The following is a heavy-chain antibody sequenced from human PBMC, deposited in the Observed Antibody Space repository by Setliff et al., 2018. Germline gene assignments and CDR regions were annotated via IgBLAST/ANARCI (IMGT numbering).Heavy chain of an antibody. CDR3: ARGGGSSSWYDAFDI. CDR1: GYTFTGYY. V-gene: IGHV1-2*02. D-gene: IGHD6-13*01. CDR2: INPNRGGT. Sequence: ASVKVSCKASGYTFTGYYMHWVRQAPGQGLEWMGWINPNRGGTNYAQKFQGRVTMTRDTSISTAYMELSRLRSDDTAVYYCARGGGSSSWYDAFDIWGQGTMVTVSS. J-gene: IGHJ3*02.